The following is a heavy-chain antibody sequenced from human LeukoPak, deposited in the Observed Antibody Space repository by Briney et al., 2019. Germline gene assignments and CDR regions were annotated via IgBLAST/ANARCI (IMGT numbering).Heavy chain of an antibody. V-gene: IGHV4-39*01. CDR2: IYYSGST. CDR3: AREFDY. CDR1: GGSISSSSYY. J-gene: IGHJ4*02. Sequence: PSETLSLTCTVSGGSISSSSYYWGWIRQPPGKGREGIGSIYYSGSTYDNPSRKSRVTISVDTSKNQFSLKLSSVTAADTAVYYCAREFDYWGQGTLVTVSS.